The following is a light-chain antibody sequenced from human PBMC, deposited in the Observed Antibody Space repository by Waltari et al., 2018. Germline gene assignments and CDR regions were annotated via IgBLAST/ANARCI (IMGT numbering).Light chain of an antibody. Sequence: QLVLTQSPSASASLGASDKLTCTLSRGHRSNIIAWTHQQPKKGPRFVMKVNSDGSHSKGDEIPDRFSGSSSGSERYLTVSSLQSEDEADYYCQTGGHGTWVFGGGTKLTVL. CDR1: RGHRSNI. CDR3: QTGGHGTWV. CDR2: VNSDGSH. V-gene: IGLV4-69*01. J-gene: IGLJ3*02.